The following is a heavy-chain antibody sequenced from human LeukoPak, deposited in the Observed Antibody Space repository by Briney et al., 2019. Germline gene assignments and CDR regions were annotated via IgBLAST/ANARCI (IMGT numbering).Heavy chain of an antibody. Sequence: PSQTLSLTCAVSGGSISSGGYSWSWIRQPPGKGLEWIGYIYHSGSTYYNPSLKSRVTISVDRSKNQFSLKLSSVTAADTAVYYCARGEYDYVWGSYRYPAFDYWGQGTLVTVSS. CDR3: ARGEYDYVWGSYRYPAFDY. CDR1: GGSISSGGYS. J-gene: IGHJ4*02. CDR2: IYHSGST. V-gene: IGHV4-30-2*01. D-gene: IGHD3-16*02.